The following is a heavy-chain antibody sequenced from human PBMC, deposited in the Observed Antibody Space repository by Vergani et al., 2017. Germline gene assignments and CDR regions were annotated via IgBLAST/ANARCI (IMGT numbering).Heavy chain of an antibody. CDR1: GFIFSNHY. CDR3: ARPNGASSWIDS. J-gene: IGHJ5*01. D-gene: IGHD2-2*01. CDR2: IRNKALSYTT. Sequence: EVHLVESGGGLVQPGGSLRLSCEASGFIFSNHYMDWVRQAPGKGLEWVGRIRNKALSYTTEYAASVKDRFTISREDSTSTLYLQMNSLKTEDTAVYYCARPNGASSWIDSRGQGALVTVSS. V-gene: IGHV3-72*01.